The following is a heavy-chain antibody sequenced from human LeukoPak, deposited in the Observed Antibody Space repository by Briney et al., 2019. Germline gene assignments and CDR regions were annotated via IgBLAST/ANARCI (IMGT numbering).Heavy chain of an antibody. CDR2: IYYSGST. CDR1: GGSISSYY. D-gene: IGHD5-18*01. Sequence: SETLSLTCTVSGGSISSYYWSWIRQPPGKGLEWIGYIYYSGSTNYNPSLKSRVTISVDTSKNQFSLKLSSVTAADTAVYYCARDRRAGGYSYGLDAFDIWGQGTMVTVSS. J-gene: IGHJ3*02. V-gene: IGHV4-59*01. CDR3: ARDRRAGGYSYGLDAFDI.